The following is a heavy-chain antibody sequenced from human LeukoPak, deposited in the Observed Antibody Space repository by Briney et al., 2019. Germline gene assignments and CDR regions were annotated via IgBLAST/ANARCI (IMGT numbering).Heavy chain of an antibody. V-gene: IGHV3-23*01. D-gene: IGHD3-10*01. CDR1: GFTFRNYG. CDR3: AKEITMVRGVKPNWFDP. J-gene: IGHJ5*02. CDR2: ISGSGGST. Sequence: GGSLRLSCAASGFTFRNYGMSWVRQAPGKGLEWVSAISGSGGSTYYADSVKGRFTISRDNSKNTLYLQMNSLRAEDTAVYYCAKEITMVRGVKPNWFDPWGQGTLVTVSS.